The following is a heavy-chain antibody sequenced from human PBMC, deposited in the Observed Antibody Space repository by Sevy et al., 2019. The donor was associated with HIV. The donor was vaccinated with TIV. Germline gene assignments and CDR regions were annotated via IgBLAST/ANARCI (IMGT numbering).Heavy chain of an antibody. CDR1: GFTFSSYS. D-gene: IGHD2-15*01. CDR3: AREWCGDICNYDYGIDV. Sequence: GGSLRLSCAASGFTFSSYSMNWVRQAPGKGLEWVSYISSTSSTIYYADSVKGRFTISRDNAKNSLYLQMNSLRDEDTAVYYCAREWCGDICNYDYGIDVWGHGTTVTVSS. J-gene: IGHJ6*02. CDR2: ISSTSSTI. V-gene: IGHV3-48*02.